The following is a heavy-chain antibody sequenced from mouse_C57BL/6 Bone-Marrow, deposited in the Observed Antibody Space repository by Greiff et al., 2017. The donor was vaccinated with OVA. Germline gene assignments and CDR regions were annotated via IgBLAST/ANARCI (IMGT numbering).Heavy chain of an antibody. D-gene: IGHD1-1*01. CDR1: GYTFTSYW. CDR2: IDPSDSYT. Sequence: QVQLQQPGAELVMPGASVKLSCKASGYTFTSYWMHWVKQRPGQGLEWIGEIDPSDSYTNYNQKFKGKSTLTVDKSSSTAYMQLSSLTSEDSAVDYCAVVATGYFDYWGQGTTLTVSS. V-gene: IGHV1-69*01. CDR3: AVVATGYFDY. J-gene: IGHJ2*01.